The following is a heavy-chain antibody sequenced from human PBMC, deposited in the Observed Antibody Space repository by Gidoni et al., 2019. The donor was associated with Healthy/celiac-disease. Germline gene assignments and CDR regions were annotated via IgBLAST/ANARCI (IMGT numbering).Heavy chain of an antibody. CDR1: GFTFSDYY. J-gene: IGHJ3*02. D-gene: IGHD2-2*01. V-gene: IGHV3-11*06. Sequence: QVQLVEYGGGLVKHGGSLRLSGAASGFTFSDYYMSWIRQAPGKGLEWVSYISSSSSYTTYADSVKGRFTISRDNAKNSLYLQMNSLRAEDTAVYYCASHTTSTYDAFDIWGQGTMVTVSS. CDR2: ISSSSSYT. CDR3: ASHTTSTYDAFDI.